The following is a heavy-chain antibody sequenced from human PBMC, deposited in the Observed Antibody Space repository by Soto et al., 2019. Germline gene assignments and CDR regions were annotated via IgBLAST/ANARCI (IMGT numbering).Heavy chain of an antibody. Sequence: QVQLQESDPGLVKPSGTLSLTCGVSGGSISSNNWWNWVRQPPGKGLEWIGEIFHSGATNYNPSLKSRVNISVDKSKNQFSLRLSSVTAADTAVYYCARLQHDTSGYYFDYWGQGTLVTVSS. CDR3: ARLQHDTSGYYFDY. CDR2: IFHSGAT. D-gene: IGHD3-22*01. J-gene: IGHJ4*02. CDR1: GGSISSNNW. V-gene: IGHV4-4*02.